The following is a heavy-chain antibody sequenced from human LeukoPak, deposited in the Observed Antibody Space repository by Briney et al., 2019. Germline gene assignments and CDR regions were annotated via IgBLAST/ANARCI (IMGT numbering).Heavy chain of an antibody. D-gene: IGHD1-1*01. CDR1: GFDVSINY. V-gene: IGHV3-66*01. Sequence: GGSLRLSCAPSGFDVSINYMNWIRQSPEKGLEWVSIIHNDGSTYYADSVKGRFTVSRDNSKNTVSLQMDSLRVDDTGIYYCARGFLQLTPYYFDYWGQGALVTVSS. CDR3: ARGFLQLTPYYFDY. CDR2: IHNDGST. J-gene: IGHJ4*02.